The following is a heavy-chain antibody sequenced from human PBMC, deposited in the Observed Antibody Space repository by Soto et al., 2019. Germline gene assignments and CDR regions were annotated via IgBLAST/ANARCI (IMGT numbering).Heavy chain of an antibody. J-gene: IGHJ3*02. Sequence: QLQLQESGPGLVKPSETLSLTCTVSGGSISSSSYYWGWIRQPPGKGLEWIGSIYYSGSTYYNPSLKSRVTISVDTSKNQFSLKLSSVTAADTAVYYCARTVEHDYGDYVYVYAFDIWGQGTMVTVSS. D-gene: IGHD4-17*01. CDR1: GGSISSSSYY. CDR2: IYYSGST. CDR3: ARTVEHDYGDYVYVYAFDI. V-gene: IGHV4-39*01.